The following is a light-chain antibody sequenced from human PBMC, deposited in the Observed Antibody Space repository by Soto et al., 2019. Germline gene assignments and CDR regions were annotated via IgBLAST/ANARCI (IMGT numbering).Light chain of an antibody. CDR1: QSVSSSY. CDR2: GAS. V-gene: IGKV3-20*01. CDR3: QQYGSSQE. J-gene: IGKJ1*01. Sequence: EIVLTQSPGTLSLSPGERATLSCRASQSVSSSYLAWYQQKPGQAPRLLIYGASSRATGIPDRFSGSGSGTDFTLTISRLEPEDFAVYYCQQYGSSQEFGQGTKVDIK.